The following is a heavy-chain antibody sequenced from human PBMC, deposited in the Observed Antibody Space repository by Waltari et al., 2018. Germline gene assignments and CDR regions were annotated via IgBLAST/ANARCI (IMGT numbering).Heavy chain of an antibody. CDR1: GYTFTSYG. V-gene: IGHV1-18*01. CDR2: ISAYNGNT. CDR3: ARVGWDIVVVVAATKGAFDI. D-gene: IGHD2-15*01. J-gene: IGHJ3*02. Sequence: QVQLVQSGAEVKKPGASVKVSCKASGYTFTSYGISWVRQAPGQGLEWMGWISAYNGNTNYAQKLQGRVTMTTDTSTSTAYMELRSLRSDDTAVYYCARVGWDIVVVVAATKGAFDIWGQGTMVTVSS.